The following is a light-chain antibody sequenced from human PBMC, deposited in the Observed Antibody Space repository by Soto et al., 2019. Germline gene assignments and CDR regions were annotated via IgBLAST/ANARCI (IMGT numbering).Light chain of an antibody. CDR3: QQYERYST. Sequence: DSQMAQSPCALSAPLVHGLTITCRASQGIRNDLGWYQQKPGKAPKRLIYAASTLQSGVPPRFSGSGSGTEFTLTISGLQPEDSATYYCQQYERYSTFGQGTKVDIK. CDR2: AAS. V-gene: IGKV1-17*01. CDR1: QGIRND. J-gene: IGKJ1*01.